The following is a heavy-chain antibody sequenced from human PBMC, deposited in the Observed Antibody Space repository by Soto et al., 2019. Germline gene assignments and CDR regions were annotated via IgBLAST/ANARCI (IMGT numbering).Heavy chain of an antibody. Sequence: VQLVESGGGLVQPGGSLRLTCTTSGFTFSKSWMSWVRQAPGKGLEWVANLNQDGSDKSYVDSVKGRFAISRDNAKKSRCLEMNGLAAEEKAVSYCVRGGGNFVYWGQGTLVTVSS. CDR3: VRGGGNFVY. CDR2: LNQDGSDK. V-gene: IGHV3-7*04. D-gene: IGHD3-16*01. CDR1: GFTFSKSW. J-gene: IGHJ4*02.